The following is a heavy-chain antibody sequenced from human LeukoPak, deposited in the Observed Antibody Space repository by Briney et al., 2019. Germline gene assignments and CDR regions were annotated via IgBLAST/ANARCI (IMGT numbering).Heavy chain of an antibody. V-gene: IGHV4-59*01. CDR2: LYYSGST. J-gene: IGHJ6*03. Sequence: SETLSLTCTVSGGSISRYYWTWIRQPPGKGLEWIGYLYYSGSTIYNPSLKSRVTISVDTSKNQYSLKLSSVTAADTAVYYCAAGSYSFYYMGVWGKGTTVIISS. D-gene: IGHD3-10*01. CDR1: GGSISRYY. CDR3: AAGSYSFYYMGV.